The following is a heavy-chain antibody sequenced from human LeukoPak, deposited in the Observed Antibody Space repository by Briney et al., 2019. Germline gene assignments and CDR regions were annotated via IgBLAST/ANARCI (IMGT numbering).Heavy chain of an antibody. CDR2: ILPIFGTA. V-gene: IGHV1-69*01. D-gene: IGHD2-2*01. Sequence: GSSVKVSCKASGGTFSSYAISWVGQAPGQGLEWMGGILPIFGTANYAQKFQGRVTITADDSTSTAYMELSSLRSEDTAAYYCPTSDQPYPFAPCAQGTLVTVSS. J-gene: IGHJ5*02. CDR3: PTSDQPYPFAP. CDR1: GGTFSSYA.